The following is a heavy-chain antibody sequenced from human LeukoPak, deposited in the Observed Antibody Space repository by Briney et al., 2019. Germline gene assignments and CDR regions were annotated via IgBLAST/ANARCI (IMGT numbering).Heavy chain of an antibody. Sequence: PGGSLRLSCAASGFTFSSYSMNWVRQAPGKGLEWVSAITGGGGSTYYADSVKGRFTISRDNSKNTLYLQMNSLRAEDTAVYYCARSTVTTGYYYYMDVWGKGTTVTISS. J-gene: IGHJ6*03. CDR2: ITGGGGST. D-gene: IGHD4-17*01. CDR3: ARSTVTTGYYYYMDV. V-gene: IGHV3-23*01. CDR1: GFTFSSYS.